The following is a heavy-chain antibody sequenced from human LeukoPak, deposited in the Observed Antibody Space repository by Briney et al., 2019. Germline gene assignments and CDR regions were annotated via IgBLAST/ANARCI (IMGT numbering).Heavy chain of an antibody. CDR2: ISAYNGDT. V-gene: IGHV1-18*01. CDR1: GYPFTSYY. Sequence: ASVKVSCKASGYPFTSYYINWVRQAPGQWLEWMGWISAYNGDTNYAQNLQGRVTKTTDTSTDTAYMELRSLRSDDTAVYYCARDGLSYTNPNNWFDPWGQGTLVTVSS. CDR3: ARDGLSYTNPNNWFDP. J-gene: IGHJ5*02. D-gene: IGHD2-2*02.